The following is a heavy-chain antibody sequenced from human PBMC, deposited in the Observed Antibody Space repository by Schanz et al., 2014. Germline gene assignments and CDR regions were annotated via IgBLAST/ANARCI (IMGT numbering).Heavy chain of an antibody. CDR3: AKGMGYCSGGTCYDYYYYGLDV. Sequence: EVHLVESGGGLVKRGGSLRLSYAASGFTFSSYAMSWIRQAPGKGLEWVSYISGTTTYTNYADSVKGRFTISRDNSENTLYLQMNSLSADDTAVFYCAKGMGYCSGGTCYDYYYYGLDVWGQGTTVTVSS. CDR2: ISGTTTYT. CDR1: GFTFSSYA. J-gene: IGHJ6*02. D-gene: IGHD2-15*01. V-gene: IGHV3-23*04.